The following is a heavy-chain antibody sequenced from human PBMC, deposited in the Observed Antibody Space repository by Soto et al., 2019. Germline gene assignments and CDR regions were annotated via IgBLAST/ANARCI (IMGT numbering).Heavy chain of an antibody. CDR2: IIPVFGTT. J-gene: IGHJ4*02. D-gene: IGHD3-16*01. CDR3: ARGGGPYVWFNEF. Sequence: GASVKVSCKDSGGLFSSFAISWVRQAPGQGLEWLGGIIPVFGTTNYAEKFQSRVTVTADESTNTAYMELSGLRSGDTAIYYCARGGGPYVWFNEFWGQGTLVTVSS. V-gene: IGHV1-69*13. CDR1: GGLFSSFA.